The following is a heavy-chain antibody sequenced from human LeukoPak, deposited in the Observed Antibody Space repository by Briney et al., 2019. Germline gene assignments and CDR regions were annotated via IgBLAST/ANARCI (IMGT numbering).Heavy chain of an antibody. CDR3: AKYRQSIAASGGDY. J-gene: IGHJ4*02. Sequence: PGGSLRLSCAASGFTFSSYAMSWVRQAPGKGLEWVSAISGSGGRTYYADSVKRRFTISRDNSKNTLYLQMNSLRAEDTAVYYCAKYRQSIAASGGDYWGQGTLVTASS. V-gene: IGHV3-23*01. CDR1: GFTFSSYA. CDR2: ISGSGGRT. D-gene: IGHD6-13*01.